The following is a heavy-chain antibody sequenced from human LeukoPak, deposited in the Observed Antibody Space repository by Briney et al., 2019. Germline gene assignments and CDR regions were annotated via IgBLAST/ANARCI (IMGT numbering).Heavy chain of an antibody. V-gene: IGHV4-31*03. D-gene: IGHD3-10*01. CDR2: IYYSGST. Sequence: SETLSLTCTVSGGSISSGGYYWSWIRQHPGKGLEWIGYIYYSGSTYYNPSLKSRVTISVDTFKNQFSLKLSSVTAADTAVYYCARGGDYYGSGSYYWSVYFDYWGQGTLVTVSS. CDR3: ARGGDYYGSGSYYWSVYFDY. J-gene: IGHJ4*02. CDR1: GGSISSGGYY.